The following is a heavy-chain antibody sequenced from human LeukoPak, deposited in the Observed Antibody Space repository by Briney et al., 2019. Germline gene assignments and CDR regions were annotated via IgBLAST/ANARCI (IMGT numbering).Heavy chain of an antibody. V-gene: IGHV3-30*02. CDR2: IRYDGSNK. Sequence: PGGSLRLSCAASGFTFSSYGMHWVRQAPGKGLDGVAFIRYDGSNKYYADSVKGRFTISRDNSKNTLYLQMNSLRAEDTAVYYCAYGYSGYDYCFDYWGQGTLVTVSS. J-gene: IGHJ4*02. D-gene: IGHD5-12*01. CDR3: AYGYSGYDYCFDY. CDR1: GFTFSSYG.